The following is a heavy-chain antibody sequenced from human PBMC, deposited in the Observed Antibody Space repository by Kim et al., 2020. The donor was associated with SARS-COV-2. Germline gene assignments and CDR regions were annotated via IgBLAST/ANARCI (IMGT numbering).Heavy chain of an antibody. CDR2: ISSSGSTI. V-gene: IGHV3-48*03. Sequence: GGSLRLSCAASGFTFSSYEMNWVRQAPGKGLEWVSYISSSGSTIYYADSVKGRFTISRDNAKNSLYLQMNSLRAEDTAVYYYASRGGNSERDYYGMDVWGKGATVTVSS. CDR1: GFTFSSYE. D-gene: IGHD2-21*02. CDR3: ASRGGNSERDYYGMDV. J-gene: IGHJ6*04.